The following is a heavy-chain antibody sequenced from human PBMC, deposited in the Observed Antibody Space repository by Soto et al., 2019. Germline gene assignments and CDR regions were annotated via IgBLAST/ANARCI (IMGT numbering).Heavy chain of an antibody. Sequence: QLLLQESGSGLVRPSQTLSLTCGVSGGSLSSSGYSWTWIRQPPGQGPEWIGHIYHTGNAYYNPSLKSRVTISLARSKNQFSLNLTSVIAADTAIYYCARSWNYVGMNWFDPWGQGTLVTVSS. V-gene: IGHV4-30-2*01. CDR1: GGSLSSSGYS. CDR2: IYHTGNA. J-gene: IGHJ5*02. CDR3: ARSWNYVGMNWFDP. D-gene: IGHD1-7*01.